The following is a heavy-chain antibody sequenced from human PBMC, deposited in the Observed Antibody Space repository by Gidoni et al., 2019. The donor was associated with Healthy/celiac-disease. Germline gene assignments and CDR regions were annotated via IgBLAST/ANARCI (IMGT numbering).Heavy chain of an antibody. V-gene: IGHV4-34*01. CDR1: GGSFSGYY. CDR2: INHSGST. D-gene: IGHD2-2*03. CDR3: ASRDGYCSSTSCPGLDY. J-gene: IGHJ4*02. Sequence: QVQLQQWGAGLLKPSETLSLTCAVYGGSFSGYYWSWIRQPPGKGLEWIGEINHSGSTNYTPSLKSRVTISVDTSKNQFSLKLSSVTAADTAVYYCASRDGYCSSTSCPGLDYWGQGTLVTVSS.